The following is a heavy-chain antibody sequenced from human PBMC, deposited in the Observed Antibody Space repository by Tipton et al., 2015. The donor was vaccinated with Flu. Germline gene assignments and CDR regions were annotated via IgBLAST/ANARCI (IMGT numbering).Heavy chain of an antibody. D-gene: IGHD2/OR15-2a*01. J-gene: IGHJ4*02. V-gene: IGHV3-33*08. CDR1: GFAFSSYE. Sequence: QLVQSGGALVQPGGSLTLACAASGFAFSSYEVNWVRQAPGKGLEWVAVIWYDGSNKYYADSVKGRFTISRDNSKNTVYLQMNSLRAEDTAVYYCARDKNEFYAFENWAQGTLVTVSS. CDR2: IWYDGSNK. CDR3: ARDKNEFYAFEN.